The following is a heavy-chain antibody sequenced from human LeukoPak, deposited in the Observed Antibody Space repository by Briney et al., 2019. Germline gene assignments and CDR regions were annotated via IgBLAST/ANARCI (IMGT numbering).Heavy chain of an antibody. D-gene: IGHD2-15*01. Sequence: GGSLRLSCAASGFTFSSYGMHWVRQAPGKGLEWVAFIRYDGSNKYYADSVKGRFTISRDNSKNTLYLQMNSLRAEDTAVYYCAKDPRRGYCSGGSCYSGVSFDYWGQGTLVTVSS. V-gene: IGHV3-30*02. CDR3: AKDPRRGYCSGGSCYSGVSFDY. CDR2: IRYDGSNK. J-gene: IGHJ4*02. CDR1: GFTFSSYG.